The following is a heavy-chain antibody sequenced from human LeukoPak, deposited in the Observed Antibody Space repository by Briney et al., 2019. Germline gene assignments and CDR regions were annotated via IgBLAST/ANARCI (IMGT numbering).Heavy chain of an antibody. CDR2: ISGSGGST. V-gene: IGHV3-23*01. D-gene: IGHD1-26*01. J-gene: IGHJ4*02. CDR3: AKVRSGSYYVGDY. Sequence: GGSLRLSCAASGFTFSIYAMSWVRQAPGKGLEWVSAISGSGGSTYYADSVKGRFTISRDNSKNTLYLQMNSLRAEDTAVYYCAKVRSGSYYVGDYWGQGTLVTVSS. CDR1: GFTFSIYA.